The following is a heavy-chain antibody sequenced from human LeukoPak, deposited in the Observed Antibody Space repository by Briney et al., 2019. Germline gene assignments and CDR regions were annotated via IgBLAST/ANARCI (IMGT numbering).Heavy chain of an antibody. CDR3: ARASRDGYNQNFGH. V-gene: IGHV5-51*01. CDR1: GYSFTSYW. Sequence: GESLKISCKGSGYSFTSYWIGWVRQMPGKGLEWMGIIYPGGSETRYDPSFQGQVTISADRSTSTAYLQWSSLRASDTAMYYCARASRDGYNQNFGHWGQGTLVTVSS. D-gene: IGHD5-24*01. CDR2: IYPGGSET. J-gene: IGHJ4*02.